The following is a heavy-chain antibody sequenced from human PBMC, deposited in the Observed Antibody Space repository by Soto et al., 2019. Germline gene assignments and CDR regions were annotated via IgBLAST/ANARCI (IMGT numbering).Heavy chain of an antibody. Sequence: PVVSLILSCVGSGFTFSTYSINWVRQAPGKGLEWVSSISSRSDIYYSDSVKGRFTISRDNAKNSVSLQMNSLRAEDTAVYYCAREYTAWPLAYGLDVWGQGTTVTVSS. CDR1: GFTFSTYS. V-gene: IGHV3-21*01. D-gene: IGHD2-2*02. J-gene: IGHJ6*02. CDR2: ISSRSDI. CDR3: AREYTAWPLAYGLDV.